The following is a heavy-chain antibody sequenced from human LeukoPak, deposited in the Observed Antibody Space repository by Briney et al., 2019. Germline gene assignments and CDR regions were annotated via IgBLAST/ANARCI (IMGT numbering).Heavy chain of an antibody. V-gene: IGHV1-24*01. CDR1: GYTLTELS. D-gene: IGHD3-3*01. CDR3: ATGLRFLEWLSAPDFDY. Sequence: GASVKVSCKVSGYTLTELSMHWVRQAPGKGIEWMGCFDPEDGETIYAQKFQGRVTMTEDTPTDTAYMELSSLRSEDTAVYYCATGLRFLEWLSAPDFDYWGQGTLVTVSS. J-gene: IGHJ4*02. CDR2: FDPEDGET.